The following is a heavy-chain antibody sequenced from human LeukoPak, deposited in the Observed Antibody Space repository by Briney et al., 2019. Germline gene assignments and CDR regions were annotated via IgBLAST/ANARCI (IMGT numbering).Heavy chain of an antibody. CDR3: ARGHVAAAGSQSSAFDI. CDR2: MNPNSGNT. D-gene: IGHD6-13*01. Sequence: ASVKVSCKASGYTFTSYDINWVRQATGQGLEWMGWMNPNSGNTGYAQKFQGRVTITRNTSISTAYMELSSLRSEDTAVYYCARGHVAAAGSQSSAFDIWGQGTMVTVSS. J-gene: IGHJ3*02. V-gene: IGHV1-8*03. CDR1: GYTFTSYD.